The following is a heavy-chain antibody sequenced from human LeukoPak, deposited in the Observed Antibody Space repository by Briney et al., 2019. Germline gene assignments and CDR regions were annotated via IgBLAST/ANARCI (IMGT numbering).Heavy chain of an antibody. D-gene: IGHD6-13*01. J-gene: IGHJ6*02. V-gene: IGHV1-69*04. CDR2: IIPILGIA. CDR3: AREEQLDYYYGMDV. CDR1: GGTFSSYA. Sequence: SVKVSCKASGGTFSSYAISWVRQAPGQGLEWIGRIIPILGIANYAQKFQGRVTITADKSTSTAYMELSSLRSEDTAVYYCAREEQLDYYYGMDVWGQGTTVTVSS.